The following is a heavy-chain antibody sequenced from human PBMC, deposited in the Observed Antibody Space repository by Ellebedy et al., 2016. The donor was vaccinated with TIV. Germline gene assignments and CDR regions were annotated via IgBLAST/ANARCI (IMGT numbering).Heavy chain of an antibody. Sequence: GESLKISCAASGFTLSTYAMTWVRQAPGKGLEWVSSISGGGGNTYYADSVKGRFTISSDNSKNTLYLQINSLRAEDTAVYYCAKGCGGSCYWEAYWGQGTLVTVSS. V-gene: IGHV3-23*01. CDR3: AKGCGGSCYWEAY. CDR1: GFTLSTYA. CDR2: ISGGGGNT. D-gene: IGHD2-15*01. J-gene: IGHJ4*02.